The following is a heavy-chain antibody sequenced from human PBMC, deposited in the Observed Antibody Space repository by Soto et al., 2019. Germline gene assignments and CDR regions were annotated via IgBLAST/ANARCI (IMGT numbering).Heavy chain of an antibody. V-gene: IGHV3-21*01. CDR2: ISSSSSYI. CDR3: ARGPSRHPRRYYFAY. CDR1: GFTFSSYS. J-gene: IGHJ4*02. D-gene: IGHD6-6*01. Sequence: GGSLRLSCAASGFTFSSYSMNWVRQAPGKGLEWVSSISSSSSYIYYADSVKGRFTISRDNAKNSLYLQMNSLRAEDTAVYYCARGPSRHPRRYYFAYWGQGTLVTVSS.